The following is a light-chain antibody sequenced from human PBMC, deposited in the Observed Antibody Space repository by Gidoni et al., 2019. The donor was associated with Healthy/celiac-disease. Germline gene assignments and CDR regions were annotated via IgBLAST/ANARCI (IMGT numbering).Light chain of an antibody. J-gene: IGKJ2*01. V-gene: IGKV1-5*01. CDR2: DAS. CDR3: QQYNSYWYT. CDR1: QSISSW. Sequence: DIQMTQSPSTLSASVGDRVTITCRASQSISSWLAWYQQKPGKAPKLLIYDASSLESGVPSRCSGSGSGTELTLTISSLQPDDFATYYCQQYNSYWYTFGQGTKLEIK.